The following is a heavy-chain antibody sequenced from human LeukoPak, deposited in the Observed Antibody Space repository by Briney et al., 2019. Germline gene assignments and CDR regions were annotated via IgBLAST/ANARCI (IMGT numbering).Heavy chain of an antibody. CDR3: ARELITKADAFDI. Sequence: SSETLSLTCTVSGYFIRSGFYWGWIRQPAGKGLEWIGRFYARGNTNYNPSLKSRVTMSVDTSKNQLSLKLTSVTAADTAVYYCARELITKADAFDIWGQGTMVTVSS. V-gene: IGHV4-4*07. CDR1: GYFIRSGFY. CDR2: FYARGNT. J-gene: IGHJ3*02. D-gene: IGHD1-20*01.